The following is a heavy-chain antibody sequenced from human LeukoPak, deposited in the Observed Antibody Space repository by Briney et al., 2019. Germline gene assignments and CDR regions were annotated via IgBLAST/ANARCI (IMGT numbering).Heavy chain of an antibody. J-gene: IGHJ4*02. V-gene: IGHV4-38-2*02. CDR1: GYSISSGYY. D-gene: IGHD5-12*01. CDR3: ARLRLRYYFDY. Sequence: SETLSLTCTVSGYSISSGYYWGWIRQPPGKGLEWIGTIYHSGSTYYNPSLKSRVTISVDTSKNQFSLKLSSVTAADTAVFYCARLRLRYYFDYWGQGTLVTVSS. CDR2: IYHSGST.